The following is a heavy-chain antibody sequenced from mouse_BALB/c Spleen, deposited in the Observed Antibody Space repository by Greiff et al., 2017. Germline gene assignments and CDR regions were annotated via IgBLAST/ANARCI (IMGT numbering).Heavy chain of an antibody. J-gene: IGHJ4*01. D-gene: IGHD6-1*01. CDR2: IWAGGST. V-gene: IGHV2-9*02. Sequence: VKVVESGPGLVAPSQSLSITCTVSGFSLTSYGVHWVRQPPGKGLEWLGVIWAGGSTNYNSALMSRLSISKDNSKSQVFLKMNSLQTDDTAMYYCAREASYYAMDYWGQGTSVTVSS. CDR1: GFSLTSYG. CDR3: AREASYYAMDY.